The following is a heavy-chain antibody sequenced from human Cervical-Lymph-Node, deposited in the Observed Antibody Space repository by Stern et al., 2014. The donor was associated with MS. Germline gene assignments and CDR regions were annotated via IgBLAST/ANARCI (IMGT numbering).Heavy chain of an antibody. CDR3: PLMGPTFAY. Sequence: QVQLVESGGGVVQPGKSLRLSCVSSGFTFNSFGLHWVRQAPGRVLEWVALISHAGITTDYAASVKGRFTISRDNSKNTLYLQMDNLRHDDTAVYYCPLMGPTFAYWGQGTQVTVSS. D-gene: IGHD1-26*01. J-gene: IGHJ4*02. CDR2: ISHAGITT. CDR1: GFTFNSFG. V-gene: IGHV3-30*03.